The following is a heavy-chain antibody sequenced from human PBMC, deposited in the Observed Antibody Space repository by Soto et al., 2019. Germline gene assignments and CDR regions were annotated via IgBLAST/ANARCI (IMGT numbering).Heavy chain of an antibody. J-gene: IGHJ4*02. V-gene: IGHV3-30*18. CDR2: IAYDGSNK. CDR3: AKGYCSSTSCYNGIDY. CDR1: GFNFNTYG. D-gene: IGHD2-2*02. Sequence: GGSLRLSCAASGFNFNTYGLHWVRQAPGKGLEWVAVIAYDGSNKYYADSVKCRFTISRDNSKNTLYLQMNSLRAEDTAVYYCAKGYCSSTSCYNGIDYWGQGTLVTVSS.